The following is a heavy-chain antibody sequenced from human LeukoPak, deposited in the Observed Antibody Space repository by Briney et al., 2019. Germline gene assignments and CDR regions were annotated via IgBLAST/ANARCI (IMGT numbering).Heavy chain of an antibody. D-gene: IGHD4-23*01. Sequence: PSETLSLTCTVSGGSIVNYYWSWIRQPPGKGLEWIGYIYYTGSTVHSPSLKSRVTMSVDMSKKQLSLKLSSVTAADTAVYYCARALPNGGHNWFDPWGQGTLSPSPQ. CDR3: ARALPNGGHNWFDP. CDR1: GGSIVNYY. CDR2: IYYTGST. J-gene: IGHJ5*02. V-gene: IGHV4-59*12.